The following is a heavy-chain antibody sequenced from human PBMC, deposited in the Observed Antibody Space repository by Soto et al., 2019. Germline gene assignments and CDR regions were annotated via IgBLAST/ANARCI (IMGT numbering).Heavy chain of an antibody. CDR2: INHSGST. V-gene: IGHV4-34*01. CDR3: ASYGVLSTGEDYYMDV. Sequence: SETLSLTCAVYGGSFSGYYWSWIRQPPGKGLEWIGEINHSGSTNYNPSLKSRVTISVDTSKNQFSLKLSSVTAADTAVYYCASYGVLSTGEDYYMDVWGKGTTVTVSS. D-gene: IGHD4-4*01. CDR1: GGSFSGYY. J-gene: IGHJ6*03.